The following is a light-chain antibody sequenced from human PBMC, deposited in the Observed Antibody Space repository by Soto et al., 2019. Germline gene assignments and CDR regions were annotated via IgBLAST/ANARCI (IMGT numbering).Light chain of an antibody. V-gene: IGLV1-40*01. Sequence: QSVLTQPPSVSGAPGQRVTISCTGSSSNIGAGYDVHWYQQLPGTAPKLLTYGNRNRPSGVPDRFSGSKSGTSASLAITGLQAEDEADYYCQSYDSSLRGSNVFGTGTKVTVL. CDR1: SSNIGAGYD. CDR3: QSYDSSLRGSNV. J-gene: IGLJ1*01. CDR2: GNR.